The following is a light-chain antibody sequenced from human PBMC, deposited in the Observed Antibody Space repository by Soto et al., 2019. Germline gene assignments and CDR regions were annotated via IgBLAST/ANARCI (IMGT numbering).Light chain of an antibody. J-gene: IGKJ1*01. V-gene: IGKV3-15*01. CDR3: QQYNSYST. Sequence: EIVMTQYLATLSLSPRERPPLSFRASQSVSSNLAWYQQKPGQDPRLLIYGASTRATGIQARFSGSGSGTEFTLTISSLQSEDFAVYYCQQYNSYSTFGQGTKVDIK. CDR2: GAS. CDR1: QSVSSN.